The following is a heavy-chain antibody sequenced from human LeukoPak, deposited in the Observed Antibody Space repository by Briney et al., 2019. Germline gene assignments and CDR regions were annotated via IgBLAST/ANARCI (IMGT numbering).Heavy chain of an antibody. Sequence: ASVKLSCKASGYTFTSYGISWVRQAPGQGLEWMGWISAYNGNTNYAQKLQGRVTMTTDTSTSTAYMELSSLRSEDTAVYYCARPNITIFGVVTHDAFDIWGQGTMVTVSS. D-gene: IGHD3-3*01. J-gene: IGHJ3*02. CDR3: ARPNITIFGVVTHDAFDI. CDR1: GYTFTSYG. V-gene: IGHV1-18*01. CDR2: ISAYNGNT.